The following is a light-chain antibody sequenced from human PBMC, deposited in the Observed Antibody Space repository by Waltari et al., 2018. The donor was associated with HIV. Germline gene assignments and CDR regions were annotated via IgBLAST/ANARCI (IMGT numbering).Light chain of an antibody. J-gene: IGLJ2*01. V-gene: IGLV1-51*01. Sequence: QSVLTQPPSVSAAPGQKVTFSCSGSPSPIGQNFVSWYQQLPEAAPKLIIYDNNKRPSGVPDRFSGSKSATSATLAITGLQTGDEADYYCGTWDSSVSAGVFGGGTKLTVL. CDR1: PSPIGQNF. CDR2: DNN. CDR3: GTWDSSVSAGV.